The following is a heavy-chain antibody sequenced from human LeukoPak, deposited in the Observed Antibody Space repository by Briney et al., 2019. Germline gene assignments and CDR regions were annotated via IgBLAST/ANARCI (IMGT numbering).Heavy chain of an antibody. CDR3: AREYDDILTGSFDY. CDR2: IKQDGSEK. Sequence: PGGSLRLSCAASEFTFSSYSMNWVRQAPGEGLEWVANIKQDGSEKYYVGSAKGRFTISRDNAKNSLYLQMNSLRAEDTAVYYCAREYDDILTGSFDYWGQGTLVTVSS. V-gene: IGHV3-7*01. J-gene: IGHJ4*02. CDR1: EFTFSSYS. D-gene: IGHD3-9*01.